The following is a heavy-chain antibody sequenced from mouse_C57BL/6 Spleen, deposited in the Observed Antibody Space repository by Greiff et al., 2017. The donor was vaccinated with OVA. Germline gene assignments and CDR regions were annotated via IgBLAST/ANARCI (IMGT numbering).Heavy chain of an antibody. CDR2: IYPGSGST. CDR1: GYTFTSYW. D-gene: IGHD3-2*02. Sequence: QVQLQQPGAELVKPGASVKMSCKASGYTFTSYWITWVKQRPGQGLEWIGDIYPGSGSTNYNEKFKSKATLTVDTSSSTAYMQLISLTSEDSAVYYCARYGTAQATFHYYAMDYWGQGTSVTVSS. V-gene: IGHV1-55*01. CDR3: ARYGTAQATFHYYAMDY. J-gene: IGHJ4*01.